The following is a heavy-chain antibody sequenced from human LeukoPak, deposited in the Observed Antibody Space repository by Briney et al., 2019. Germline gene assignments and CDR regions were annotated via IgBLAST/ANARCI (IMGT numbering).Heavy chain of an antibody. CDR3: VRQSEGLDP. Sequence: PGGSLRLSCAASGFTFSSYAMSWVRQAPGKGLEWVSAISGSGGSTYYADSVRGRFLISRDNSKNTLHLQMNSLTPDDTAVYFCVRQSEGLDPWGQGTLLTVSS. J-gene: IGHJ5*02. CDR2: ISGSGGST. V-gene: IGHV3-23*01. CDR1: GFTFSSYA. D-gene: IGHD4-11*01.